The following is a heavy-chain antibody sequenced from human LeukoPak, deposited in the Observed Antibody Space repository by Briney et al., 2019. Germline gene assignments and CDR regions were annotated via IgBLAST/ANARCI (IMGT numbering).Heavy chain of an antibody. CDR1: GGSISSYY. D-gene: IGHD4-17*01. CDR3: ARHYYGDYYFDH. V-gene: IGHV4-4*07. Sequence: SETLSLTCTVSGGSISSYYWSWIRQPAGKGLEWIGRIYSSGNTNSNPSLKSRVTMSVDTYKNQLSLKLDSVTAADTAVYYCARHYYGDYYFDHWGQGTLATVSS. CDR2: IYSSGNT. J-gene: IGHJ4*02.